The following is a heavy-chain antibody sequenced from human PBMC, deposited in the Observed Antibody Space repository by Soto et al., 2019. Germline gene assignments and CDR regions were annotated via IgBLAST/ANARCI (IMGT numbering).Heavy chain of an antibody. CDR3: AREGAAASPGAFDI. CDR1: GDSVSSNSAA. D-gene: IGHD6-13*01. Sequence: QVQLQQSGPGLVKPSQTLSLTCAISGDSVSSNSAAWNWIRQSPSRGLEWLGRTYYRTKGYNDYAVSVKSRITINPGTSKNQFSLQLNSVTPEDTAVYYCAREGAAASPGAFDIWGQGTMVTVSS. CDR2: TYYRTKGYN. J-gene: IGHJ3*02. V-gene: IGHV6-1*01.